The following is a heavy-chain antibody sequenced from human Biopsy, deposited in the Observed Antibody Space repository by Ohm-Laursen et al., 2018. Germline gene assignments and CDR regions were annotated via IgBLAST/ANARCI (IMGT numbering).Heavy chain of an antibody. Sequence: SVKVSCNASGGTFTNYAISWVRQAPGQGLEWMGWINTENGNTIYAQNLQGRVTMTADTSTSTAYMEVTSLRSDDTAVYYCARAKLEPVYYYYGMDVWGQGTTVTVSS. CDR1: GGTFTNYA. CDR2: INTENGNT. J-gene: IGHJ6*02. CDR3: ARAKLEPVYYYYGMDV. D-gene: IGHD1-1*01. V-gene: IGHV1-18*01.